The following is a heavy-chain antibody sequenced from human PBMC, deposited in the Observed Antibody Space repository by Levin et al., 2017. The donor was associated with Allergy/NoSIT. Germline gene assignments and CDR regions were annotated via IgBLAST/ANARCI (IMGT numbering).Heavy chain of an antibody. D-gene: IGHD5-18*01. Sequence: GASVKVSCKASGYTFTGYYMHWVRQAPGQGLEWMGWINPNSGGTNYAQKFQGRVTMTRDTSISTAYMELSRLRSDDTAVYYCARAPGRDTASFPIDYWGQGTLVTVSS. CDR3: ARAPGRDTASFPIDY. CDR1: GYTFTGYY. J-gene: IGHJ4*02. V-gene: IGHV1-2*02. CDR2: INPNSGGT.